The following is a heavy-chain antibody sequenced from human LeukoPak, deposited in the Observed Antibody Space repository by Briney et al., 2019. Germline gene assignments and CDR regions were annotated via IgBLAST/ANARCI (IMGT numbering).Heavy chain of an antibody. V-gene: IGHV1-2*02. CDR3: ARGDCSATSWSHYCCYMDV. Sequence: ASVKVSCKAFGYTFTGYYIRWVRQAPGQGLEWMGWINVYSGGTNYAQELQGRVTMTRDTSISTAYMELSRVRFDDTAVYYCARGDCSATSWSHYCCYMDVWGKGTTVTISS. J-gene: IGHJ6*03. CDR1: GYTFTGYY. CDR2: INVYSGGT. D-gene: IGHD2-2*01.